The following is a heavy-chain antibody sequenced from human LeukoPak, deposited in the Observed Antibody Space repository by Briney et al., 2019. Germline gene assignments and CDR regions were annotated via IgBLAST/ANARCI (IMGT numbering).Heavy chain of an antibody. CDR2: ISYDGSNY. D-gene: IGHD3-10*01. Sequence: PGGSLRLSCEASSFTLSSYAMHWVRQAPGKGLEWVALISYDGSNYYYADSVKGRFTISRDNSKNTLNLQMNSLRPEDTAVYYCARERGGRRYDAFDIWGQGTMVTVSS. V-gene: IGHV3-30*04. J-gene: IGHJ3*02. CDR1: SFTLSSYA. CDR3: ARERGGRRYDAFDI.